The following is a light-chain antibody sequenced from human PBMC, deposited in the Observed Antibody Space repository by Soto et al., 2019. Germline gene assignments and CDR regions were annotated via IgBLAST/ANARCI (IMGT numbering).Light chain of an antibody. CDR2: YDD. V-gene: IGLV1-36*01. J-gene: IGLJ3*02. CDR1: SSNIENNA. Sequence: QSVLTQPPSVSAAPRQRVTISCSGSSSNIENNAVNWYQQVPGKAPKLLIYYDDLLPSGVSDRFSGSKSGTSASLAISGLQSEDEADYYCAAWDDSLNGWVFGGGTKLTVL. CDR3: AAWDDSLNGWV.